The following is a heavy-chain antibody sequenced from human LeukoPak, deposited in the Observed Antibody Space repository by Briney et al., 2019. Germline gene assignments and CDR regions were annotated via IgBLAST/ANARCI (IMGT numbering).Heavy chain of an antibody. CDR1: GGSISSYY. CDR3: ARGLRANWFDP. V-gene: IGHV4-59*01. CDR2: IYYSGST. D-gene: IGHD3-16*01. Sequence: SETLSLTCTVSGGSISSYYWSWIRQPPGKGLEWIGYIYYSGSTNYNPSLKSRVTISVDTSKNQFSLKLSSVTAADTAVYYCARGLRANWFDPWGQGTLVTVSS. J-gene: IGHJ5*02.